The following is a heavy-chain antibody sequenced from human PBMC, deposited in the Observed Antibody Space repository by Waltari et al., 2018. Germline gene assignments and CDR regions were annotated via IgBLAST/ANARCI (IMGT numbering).Heavy chain of an antibody. CDR2: ISYDGSNK. CDR3: AKCAVAAELYFDY. CDR1: GFTFSSYG. J-gene: IGHJ4*02. V-gene: IGHV3-30*18. Sequence: QVQLVESGGGVVQPGRSLRLSCADSGFTFSSYGMHWVRQAPGKGLEWVAVISYDGSNKYYADSVKGRFTISRDNSKNTLYLQMNSLRAEDTAVYYCAKCAVAAELYFDYWGQGTLDTVSS. D-gene: IGHD6-13*01.